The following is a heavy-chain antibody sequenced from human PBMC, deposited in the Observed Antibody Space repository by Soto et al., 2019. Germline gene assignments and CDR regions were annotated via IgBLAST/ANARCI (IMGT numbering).Heavy chain of an antibody. D-gene: IGHD4-4*01. CDR1: GASISSGGYS. J-gene: IGHJ5*02. CDR2: IYHSGST. CDR3: ARLQRHCNWFDP. V-gene: IGHV4-30-2*01. Sequence: SETLSLTCAVSGASISSGGYSWSWIRQPPGKGLEWIGSIYHSGSTYYSPSLKSRVTISVDRSKNQFSLKLSSVTAADTAVYYCARLQRHCNWFDPWGQGTLVTVSS.